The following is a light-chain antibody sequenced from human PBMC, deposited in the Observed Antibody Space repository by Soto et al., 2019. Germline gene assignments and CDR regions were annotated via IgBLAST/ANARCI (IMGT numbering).Light chain of an antibody. CDR2: DAS. J-gene: IGKJ4*01. V-gene: IGKV1-5*01. Sequence: DIQMTQSPSTLSASLGDRVTITCLARQPISIWLALYQQKPGKAPKLLIYDASILESGVPSRFSGSGSGTDFTLTISSLEPEDSAVYYCQQRGSWPQLTFGGGTKVDI. CDR1: QPISIW. CDR3: QQRGSWPQLT.